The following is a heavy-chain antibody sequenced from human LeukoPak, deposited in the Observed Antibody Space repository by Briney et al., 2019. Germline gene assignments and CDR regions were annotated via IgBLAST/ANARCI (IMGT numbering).Heavy chain of an antibody. V-gene: IGHV3-48*03. J-gene: IGHJ4*02. CDR2: ISNTERTI. CDR1: GVTFSSYE. D-gene: IGHD5-12*01. Sequence: GGSLRLSCAASGVTFSSYEMNWVRQAPGKGLEWVSYISNTERTIYYADSVRGRFTISRDNAKNSLYLQMSSLRAEDTAVYYCARARLQMATSYFDYWGQGTLVTVSS. CDR3: ARARLQMATSYFDY.